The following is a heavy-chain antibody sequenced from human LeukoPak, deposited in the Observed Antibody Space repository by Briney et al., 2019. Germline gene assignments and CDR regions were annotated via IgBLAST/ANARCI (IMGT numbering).Heavy chain of an antibody. D-gene: IGHD3-22*01. V-gene: IGHV3-23*01. Sequence: GGSLRLSCAASGFTFSSYAMSWVREAPGKGLEWVSAISGRRGDTYYADSVKGRFTISRDNSKNTLYLQMNSLRAEDTAVYYCARERDSSGYFDSWGQGTLVTVSS. CDR2: ISGRRGDT. CDR3: ARERDSSGYFDS. CDR1: GFTFSSYA. J-gene: IGHJ4*02.